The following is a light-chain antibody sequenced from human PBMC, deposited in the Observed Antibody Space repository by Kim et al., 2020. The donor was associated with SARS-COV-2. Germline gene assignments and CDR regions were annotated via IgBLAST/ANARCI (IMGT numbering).Light chain of an antibody. J-gene: IGKJ1*01. CDR1: QGINNY. CDR3: QQYYDYPRT. CDR2: AAS. Sequence: SASVGDRVTVTCRASQGINNYLAWFQQKPGTAPKSLIYAASSLQSGVPSRFGGSGSGTDFTLTISSLQPEDFATYYCQQYYDYPRTFGQGTKLEI. V-gene: IGKV1-16*01.